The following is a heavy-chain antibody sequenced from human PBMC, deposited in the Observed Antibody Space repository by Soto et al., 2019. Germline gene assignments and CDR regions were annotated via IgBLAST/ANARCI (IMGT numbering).Heavy chain of an antibody. J-gene: IGHJ6*02. D-gene: IGHD2-21*02. CDR1: GDSISTDY. Sequence: SETLSLTCTVSGDSISTDYWSWIRQSPGKGLEWIGFIYYGGSTNYNPSLKSRVTISVDTPKNQFSLKLSSVTAADTAVYYCAKDLVVVTATDYYYGMDVWGQGILVTVSS. V-gene: IGHV4-4*08. CDR2: IYYGGST. CDR3: AKDLVVVTATDYYYGMDV.